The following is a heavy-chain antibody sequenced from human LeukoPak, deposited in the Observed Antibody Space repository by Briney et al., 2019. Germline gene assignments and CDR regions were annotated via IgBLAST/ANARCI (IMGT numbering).Heavy chain of an antibody. Sequence: ASVKVSFKASGYTFTGYYIHWVRQAPGQGLEWVGWINPNSGDTHHAQNFQGRVTMTRDTPISTASMDLSRLRSDDTAVYYCARAPKNDAYDIWGRGTMVTVSS. V-gene: IGHV1-2*02. J-gene: IGHJ3*02. CDR2: INPNSGDT. CDR3: ARAPKNDAYDI. CDR1: GYTFTGYY.